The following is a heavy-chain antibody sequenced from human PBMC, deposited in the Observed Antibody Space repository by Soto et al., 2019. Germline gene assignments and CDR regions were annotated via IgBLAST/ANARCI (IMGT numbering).Heavy chain of an antibody. J-gene: IGHJ5*02. V-gene: IGHV4-31*11. CDR3: ARDSERSAIGP. CDR2: IAYSGDT. Sequence: SETLSITCVLSVAYISVADSYWFWIRKPPGKGLEWIGYIAYSGDTYYNPSLRRRVTISADRSENKFSLTLKSVTAADTAVYFCARDSERSAIGPWGHGTSVTVSS. D-gene: IGHD6-25*01. CDR1: VAYISVADSY.